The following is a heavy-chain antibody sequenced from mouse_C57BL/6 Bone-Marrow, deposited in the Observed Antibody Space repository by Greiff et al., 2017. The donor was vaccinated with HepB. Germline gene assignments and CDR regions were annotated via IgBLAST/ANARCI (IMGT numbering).Heavy chain of an antibody. CDR3: ARFDYDWYFDV. D-gene: IGHD2-4*01. V-gene: IGHV1-54*01. Sequence: QVQLQQSGAELVRPGTSVKVSCKASGYAFTNYLIEWVKQRPGQGLEWIGVINPGSGGTNYNEKFKGKATLTADKSSSTAYMQLISLTSEDSAVYFCARFDYDWYFDVWGTGTTVTVSS. CDR2: INPGSGGT. J-gene: IGHJ1*03. CDR1: GYAFTNYL.